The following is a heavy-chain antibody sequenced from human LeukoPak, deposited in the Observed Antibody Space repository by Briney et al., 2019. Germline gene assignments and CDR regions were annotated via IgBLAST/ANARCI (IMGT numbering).Heavy chain of an antibody. J-gene: IGHJ3*02. Sequence: GASVKVSCKASGYTFTGYYMHWVRQAPGQGLEWMGWINPNSGGTNYAQKFQGRVTMTRDTSISTAYMELRSLRSDDTAVYYCARPSLTGPPMAFDIWGQGTMVTVSS. D-gene: IGHD3-9*01. CDR3: ARPSLTGPPMAFDI. CDR1: GYTFTGYY. CDR2: INPNSGGT. V-gene: IGHV1-2*02.